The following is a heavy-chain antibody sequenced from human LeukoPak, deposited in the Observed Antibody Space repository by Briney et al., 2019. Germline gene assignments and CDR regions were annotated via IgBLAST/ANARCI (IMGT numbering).Heavy chain of an antibody. CDR1: GYTFTSYD. Sequence: ASVKVSCKASGYTFTSYDINWVRQATGQGLEWMGWMNPNSGNTGYAQKFQGRVTMTRDTSISTAYMELSRLRSDDTAVYYCARDYYDSSGYYYLDYWGQGTLVTVSS. J-gene: IGHJ4*02. CDR3: ARDYYDSSGYYYLDY. CDR2: MNPNSGNT. D-gene: IGHD3-22*01. V-gene: IGHV1-8*01.